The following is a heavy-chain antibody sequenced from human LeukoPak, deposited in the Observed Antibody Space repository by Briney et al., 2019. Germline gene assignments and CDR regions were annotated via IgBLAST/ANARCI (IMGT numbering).Heavy chain of an antibody. D-gene: IGHD2/OR15-2a*01. CDR3: ARDFNRSPYYYMDV. Sequence: SETLSLTRTVSGGSISSYYWSWIRQPAGKGLEWIGRIYTSGSTNYNPSLKSRVTMSVDTSKNQFSLKLSSVTAADTAVYYCARDFNRSPYYYMDVWGKGTTVTVS. CDR1: GGSISSYY. CDR2: IYTSGST. J-gene: IGHJ6*03. V-gene: IGHV4-4*07.